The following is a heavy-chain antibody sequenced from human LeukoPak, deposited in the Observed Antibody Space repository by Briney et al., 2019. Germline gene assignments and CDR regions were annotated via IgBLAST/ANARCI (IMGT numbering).Heavy chain of an antibody. CDR3: ARVDQLWLLFGFDY. J-gene: IGHJ4*02. V-gene: IGHV1-18*04. D-gene: IGHD5-18*01. Sequence: GASVKVSCKASGYTFTGYYMHWVRQAPGQGLEWMGWISAYNGNTNYAQKLQGRVTMTTDTSTSTAYMELRSLRSDDTAVYYCARVDQLWLLFGFDYWGQGTLVTVSS. CDR1: GYTFTGYY. CDR2: ISAYNGNT.